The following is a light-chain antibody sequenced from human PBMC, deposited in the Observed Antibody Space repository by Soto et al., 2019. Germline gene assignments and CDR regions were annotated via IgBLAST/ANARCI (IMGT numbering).Light chain of an antibody. CDR2: DVS. J-gene: IGLJ2*01. Sequence: QSVLTQPASVSGSPGQSITISCTGTSSDVGGYNYVSWYHQHPGKAPKLMIYDVSNRPSGVSNRFSGSKSGNTASLTISGLQAEDEADYYCSSYKSGSTLVVFGGGTKLTVL. CDR1: SSDVGGYNY. V-gene: IGLV2-14*01. CDR3: SSYKSGSTLVV.